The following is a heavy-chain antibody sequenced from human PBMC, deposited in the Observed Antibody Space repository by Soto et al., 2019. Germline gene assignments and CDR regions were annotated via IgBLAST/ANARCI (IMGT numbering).Heavy chain of an antibody. V-gene: IGHV1-18*01. J-gene: IGHJ6*03. CDR2: ISAYNGNT. CDR3: ARAGGQRYGDRLYYYYYMDV. Sequence: ASVKVSCKASGYTFTSYGISWVRQAPGQGLEWMGWISAYNGNTNYAQKLQGRVTMTTDTSTSTAYMELRSLRSDDTAVYYCARAGGQRYGDRLYYYYYMDVWGKGTTVTVSS. CDR1: GYTFTSYG. D-gene: IGHD4-17*01.